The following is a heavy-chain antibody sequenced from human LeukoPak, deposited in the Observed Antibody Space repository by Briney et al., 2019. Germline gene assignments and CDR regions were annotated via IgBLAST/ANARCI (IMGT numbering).Heavy chain of an antibody. J-gene: IGHJ5*02. V-gene: IGHV4-4*07. CDR3: ARRPSGSGSSGRWFRP. CDR1: GGSISSYY. Sequence: SETLSLTCAVSGGSISSYYWSWIRQPAGKGLEWIGRIYTSGSTNYNPSLRSRVTMSVDTSKSQFSLKLSSVTAADTAVYYCARRPSGSGSSGRWFRPWGQRTLVTVSS. CDR2: IYTSGST. D-gene: IGHD6-6*01.